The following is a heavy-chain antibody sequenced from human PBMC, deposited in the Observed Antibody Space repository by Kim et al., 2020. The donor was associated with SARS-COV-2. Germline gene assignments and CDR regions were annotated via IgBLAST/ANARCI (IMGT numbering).Heavy chain of an antibody. CDR3: ARTWLGDTPYWGFDY. D-gene: IGHD2-8*02. J-gene: IGHJ4*02. Sequence: ASVKVSCEASGYTFTSYNMHWVRQAPGQGLEWMGIMKASGGSTNYAQKFQGRVTMTRDTSTSTVFMELISLRSDDTAVYYCARTWLGDTPYWGFDYWGQGTLVTVSS. CDR2: MKASGGST. V-gene: IGHV1-46*01. CDR1: GYTFTSYN.